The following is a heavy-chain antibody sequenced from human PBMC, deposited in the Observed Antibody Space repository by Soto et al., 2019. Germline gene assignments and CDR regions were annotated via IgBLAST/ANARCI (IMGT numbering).Heavy chain of an antibody. CDR3: ASYVRSYYNGMDV. D-gene: IGHD3-16*01. CDR2: MNPHSGNT. V-gene: IGHV1-8*01. Sequence: QVQLVQSGAEVKKPGASVKVSCKASGYTFSSHDINWVRQATGQGLEWMGWMNPHSGNTGYAQKFQGRVTMTRNTSISTAYMELSSLRSEDMAVYYCASYVRSYYNGMDVWGQGTTVTVSS. CDR1: GYTFSSHD. J-gene: IGHJ6*02.